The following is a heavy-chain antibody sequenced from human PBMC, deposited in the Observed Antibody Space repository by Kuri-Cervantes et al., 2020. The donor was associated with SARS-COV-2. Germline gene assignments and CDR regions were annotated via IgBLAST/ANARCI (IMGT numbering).Heavy chain of an antibody. Sequence: SQTLSLTCAVYGGSFSGYYWSWIRQPPWKGLEWIGEINHSGSTNYNPSLKSRVTISVDTSKNQFSLKLSSVTAADTAVYYCARDGAVAGSGGFDYWGQGTLVTVSS. CDR2: INHSGST. D-gene: IGHD6-19*01. CDR1: GGSFSGYY. CDR3: ARDGAVAGSGGFDY. J-gene: IGHJ4*02. V-gene: IGHV4-34*01.